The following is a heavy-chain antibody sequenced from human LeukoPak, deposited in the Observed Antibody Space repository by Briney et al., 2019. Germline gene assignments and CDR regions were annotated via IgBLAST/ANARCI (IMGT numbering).Heavy chain of an antibody. D-gene: IGHD3-10*01. CDR3: ARAVWQPGDWYFDL. CDR2: IYYSGST. Sequence: SETLSLTCTVSGGSINSYYWSWIRQPPGKGLEWIGYIYYSGSTNYNPSLKSRVTISVDTSKNQFSLKLSSVTAADTAVYYCARAVWQPGDWYFDLWGRGTLVTVSS. J-gene: IGHJ2*01. V-gene: IGHV4-59*01. CDR1: GGSINSYY.